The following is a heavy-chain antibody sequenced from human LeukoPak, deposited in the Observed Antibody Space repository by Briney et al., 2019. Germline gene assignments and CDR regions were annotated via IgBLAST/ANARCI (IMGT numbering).Heavy chain of an antibody. Sequence: GGSLRLSCAASGFTFSSYWMHWVRQAPGKGLEWVANIKQDGSEKYYVDSVKGRFTISRDNAKNSLYLQMNSLRAEDTAVYYCAREGSTSASDWYFDLWGRGTLVTVSS. CDR2: IKQDGSEK. V-gene: IGHV3-7*01. CDR1: GFTFSSYW. D-gene: IGHD2-2*01. J-gene: IGHJ2*01. CDR3: AREGSTSASDWYFDL.